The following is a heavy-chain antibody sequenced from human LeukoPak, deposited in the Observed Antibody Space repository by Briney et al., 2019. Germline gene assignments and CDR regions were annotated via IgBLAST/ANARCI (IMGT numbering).Heavy chain of an antibody. CDR1: GFTFSSYA. J-gene: IGHJ4*02. D-gene: IGHD5-12*01. CDR2: ISGSGGST. V-gene: IGHV3-23*01. CDR3: ANWYSGYDLGTFDY. Sequence: GGSLRLSCAASGFTFSSYAMGWVRQAPGKGLEWVSAISGSGGSTYYADSVEGRFTISRDNSKNTLYLQMNSLRAEDTAVYYCANWYSGYDLGTFDYWGQGTLVTVSS.